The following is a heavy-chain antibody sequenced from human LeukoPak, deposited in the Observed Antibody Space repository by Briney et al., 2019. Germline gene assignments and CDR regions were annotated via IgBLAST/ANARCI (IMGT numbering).Heavy chain of an antibody. V-gene: IGHV1-46*01. D-gene: IGHD2/OR15-2a*01. CDR3: ARAFSGVDY. J-gene: IGHJ4*02. CDR1: GYTFTSYY. CDR2: IIPSGGST. Sequence: GASMKVSCKASGYTFTSYYMHWVRQAPGQGLEWMGIIIPSGGSTSYAQKFQGRVTMTRDTSTSTAYMELSSLRSEDTAVYYCARAFSGVDYWGQGTLVTVSS.